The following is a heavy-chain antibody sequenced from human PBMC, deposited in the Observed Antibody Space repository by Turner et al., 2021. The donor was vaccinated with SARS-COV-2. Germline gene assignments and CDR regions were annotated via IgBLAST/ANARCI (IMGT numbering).Heavy chain of an antibody. CDR1: GCTFSSYS. CDR3: ARDLVGFFDP. CDR2: ISSSSSYI. D-gene: IGHD1-26*01. J-gene: IGHJ5*02. Sequence: EVQLVESGGGLVKPGGSLRRSCAASGCTFSSYSMNWVRQAPGKWLEWVSSISSSSSYIDYADSVKGRFTIARDNAKNSLYLQMNSLRVEDTAVYYCARDLVGFFDPWGQGTLVTVSS. V-gene: IGHV3-21*01.